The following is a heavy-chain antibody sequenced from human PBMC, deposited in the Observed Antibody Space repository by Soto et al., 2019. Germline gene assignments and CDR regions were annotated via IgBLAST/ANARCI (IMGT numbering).Heavy chain of an antibody. D-gene: IGHD1-26*01. CDR3: ASGSSGFDP. CDR1: GGSISSGGYY. V-gene: IGHV4-31*03. CDR2: XXXXXSX. Sequence: SETLSLTCTVSGGSISSGGYYWSWIRQHPGKGXEWXXYXXXXXSXXXNPSLKSRVTISVDTSKNQFSLKLSSVTAADTAVYYCASGSSGFDPWGQGTLVTVSS. J-gene: IGHJ5*02.